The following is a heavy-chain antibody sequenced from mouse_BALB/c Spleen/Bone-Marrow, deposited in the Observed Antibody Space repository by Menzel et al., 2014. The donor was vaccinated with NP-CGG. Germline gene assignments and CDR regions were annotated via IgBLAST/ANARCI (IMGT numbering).Heavy chain of an antibody. V-gene: IGHV1-62-2*01. CDR3: ARHEERGIYPDYLYAMDY. J-gene: IGHJ4*01. D-gene: IGHD2-4*01. Sequence: LQESGAGLVKPGASVKLSCKASGYTFTDYIIHWVKQRSGQGLEWIGWFYPGSFHMKYNEKFKDRATLTADKSSSIVYMELNRLTSEDSAVYFCARHEERGIYPDYLYAMDYWGQGTSVTVSS. CDR1: GYTFTDYI. CDR2: FYPGSFHM.